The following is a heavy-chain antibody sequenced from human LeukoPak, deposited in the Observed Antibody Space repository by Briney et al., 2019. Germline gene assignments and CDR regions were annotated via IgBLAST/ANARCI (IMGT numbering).Heavy chain of an antibody. Sequence: PSETLSLTCAVYGGSFSGYYWSWIRQPPGKGLEWIGEINHSGSTNYNPSLKSRVTISVDTSKNQFSLKLSSVTAADTAVYYCARALTYSSGWYPISLFDIWGQGTMVTVSS. D-gene: IGHD6-19*01. J-gene: IGHJ3*02. CDR3: ARALTYSSGWYPISLFDI. CDR1: GGSFSGYY. V-gene: IGHV4-34*01. CDR2: INHSGST.